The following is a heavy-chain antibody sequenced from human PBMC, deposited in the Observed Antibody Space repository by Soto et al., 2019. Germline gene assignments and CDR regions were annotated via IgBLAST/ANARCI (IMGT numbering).Heavy chain of an antibody. D-gene: IGHD4-17*01. CDR1: GGSISSSSYY. V-gene: IGHV4-39*01. Sequence: SETLSLTCTVSGGSISSSSYYWGWIRQPPGKGLEWIGSIYYSGSTYYNPSLKSRVTISVDTSKNQFSLKLSSVTAADTAVYYCARHPPTTVVTSPAFDIWGQGTMVTVSS. CDR2: IYYSGST. CDR3: ARHPPTTVVTSPAFDI. J-gene: IGHJ3*02.